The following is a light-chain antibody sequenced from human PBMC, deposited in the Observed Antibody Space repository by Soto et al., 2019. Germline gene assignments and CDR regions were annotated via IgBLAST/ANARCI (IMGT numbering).Light chain of an antibody. J-gene: IGLJ1*01. CDR3: SSYTSATSDV. CDR2: DVS. CDR1: SSEVGAYNY. V-gene: IGLV2-14*01. Sequence: QSVLAQPASVSGSPGQSITISCTGTSSEVGAYNYDSWYQQYPGEAPKVIIYDVSHRPAGVSNRFSGSKSGNTASLTISGLQTQDEADYYCSSYTSATSDVFGTGTKVTVL.